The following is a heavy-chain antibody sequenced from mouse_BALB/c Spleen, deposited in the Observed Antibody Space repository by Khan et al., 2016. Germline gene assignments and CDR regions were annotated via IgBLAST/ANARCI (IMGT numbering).Heavy chain of an antibody. CDR3: ARRRQLDLYYAMDD. V-gene: IGHV9-1*02. CDR1: GYTFTNYG. J-gene: IGHJ4*01. CDR2: ITTYTGAA. Sequence: QIQLVQSGPELKKPGETVKISCKASGYTFTNYGMNWVKQAPGKGLKWMGWITTYTGAATYVDDFKGRFAFSLETSASTAYLQINNLKNEDMATYFCARRRQLDLYYAMDDWGQGTSVTVSS. D-gene: IGHD6-1*01.